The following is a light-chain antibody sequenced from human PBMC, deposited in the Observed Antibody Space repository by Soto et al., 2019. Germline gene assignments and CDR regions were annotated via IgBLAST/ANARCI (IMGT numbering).Light chain of an antibody. CDR3: QQYNNWPLGT. CDR1: QSVSSN. V-gene: IGKV3-15*01. J-gene: IGKJ1*01. CDR2: GAS. Sequence: EIVMTQSPATLSVSPGERATLSCRASQSVSSNLAWYQQKPGQAPRLLIYGASTRATGLPARFSGSGSGTEFTLTISSLQSEDFAFYYCQQYNNWPLGTFGQVTKVEIK.